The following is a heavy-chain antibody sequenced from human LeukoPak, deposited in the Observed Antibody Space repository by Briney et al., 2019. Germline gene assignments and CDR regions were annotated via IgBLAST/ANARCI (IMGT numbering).Heavy chain of an antibody. D-gene: IGHD2-21*01. CDR3: ARSIGLEGYFDY. J-gene: IGHJ4*02. V-gene: IGHV4-39*01. CDR1: GGSISSSSYY. Sequence: PSETLSLTCTVSGGSISSSSYYWGWIRQPPGKGLEWIGSIYYGGSTYYNPSLKSRVTISVDTSKNQFSLKLSSVTAADTAVYYCARSIGLEGYFDYWGQGTLVTVSS. CDR2: IYYGGST.